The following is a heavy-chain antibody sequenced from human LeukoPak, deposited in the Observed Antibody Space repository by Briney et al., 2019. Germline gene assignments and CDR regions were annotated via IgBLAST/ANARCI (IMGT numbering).Heavy chain of an antibody. CDR3: AKRGVVIRVILVGFHKEAYYFDA. J-gene: IGHJ4*02. CDR2: ISSSSSYI. V-gene: IGHV3-21*04. D-gene: IGHD3-22*01. Sequence: GGSLRLSCAASGFTFSSYSMNWVRQAPGKGLEWVSSISSSSSYIYYADSVKGRFTISRDNRKNTLYLQMNSLRADDTAVYFCAKRGVVIRVILVGFHKEAYYFDAWGQGALVTVSP. CDR1: GFTFSSYS.